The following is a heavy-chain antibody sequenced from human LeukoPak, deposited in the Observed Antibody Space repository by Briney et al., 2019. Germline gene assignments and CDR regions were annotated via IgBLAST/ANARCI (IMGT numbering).Heavy chain of an antibody. CDR2: IKEDGSEK. CDR3: ARDRFGGMDV. D-gene: IGHD4-23*01. J-gene: IGHJ6*04. V-gene: IGHV3-7*01. CDR1: GFTFSSFW. Sequence: GGSLRLSCETSGFTFSSFWMSWVRQAPGKGLEWVANIKEDGSEKYYVEPVKGRFTISRDDAKKSVHLQMNSLRAEDSAVYYCARDRFGGMDVWGKGTSVTVSS.